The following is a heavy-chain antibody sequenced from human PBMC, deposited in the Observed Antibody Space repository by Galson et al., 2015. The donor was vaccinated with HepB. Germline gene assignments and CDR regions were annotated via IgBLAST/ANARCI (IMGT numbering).Heavy chain of an antibody. V-gene: IGHV3-23*01. J-gene: IGHJ4*02. CDR3: AKDLVPRGAVAGTRGRSFDY. Sequence: SLRLSCAASGFTFSSYAMSWVRQAPGKGLEWVSAISGSGGSTYYADSVKGRFTISRDNSKNTLYLQMNSLRAEDTAVYYCAKDLVPRGAVAGTRGRSFDYWGQGTLVTVSS. D-gene: IGHD6-19*01. CDR2: ISGSGGST. CDR1: GFTFSSYA.